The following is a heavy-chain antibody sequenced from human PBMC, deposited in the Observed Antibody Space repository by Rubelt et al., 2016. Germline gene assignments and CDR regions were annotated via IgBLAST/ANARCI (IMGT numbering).Heavy chain of an antibody. CDR3: ARDSNYYGLGSYPIGY. CDR2: ITGSGATT. V-gene: IGHV3-23*01. CDR1: GFTFSSYA. D-gene: IGHD3-10*01. J-gene: IGHJ4*02. Sequence: EVQLLESGGGLVQPGGSLRLSCAASGFTFSSYAMSWVRQAPGKGLEWVSVITGSGATTYYADSVKGRFTISRDNSKNTLYLQMNSLRAEDTAVYYCARDSNYYGLGSYPIGYWGQGTLVTVSS.